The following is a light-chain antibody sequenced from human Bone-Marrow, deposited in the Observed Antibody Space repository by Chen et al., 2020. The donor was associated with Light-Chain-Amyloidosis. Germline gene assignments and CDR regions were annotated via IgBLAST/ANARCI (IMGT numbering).Light chain of an antibody. V-gene: IGKV3-11*01. CDR3: QQRRDWPPT. CDR2: DAS. Sequence: EIVLTQSPATLSLSPGETATLSCRASQSVNTYLGWYQQKVGQPPRLLIYDASNRATGIPARFSGSRSGTDFTLTISSLEPEDFAVYYCQQRRDWPPTFGQGTRLEIK. J-gene: IGKJ5*01. CDR1: QSVNTY.